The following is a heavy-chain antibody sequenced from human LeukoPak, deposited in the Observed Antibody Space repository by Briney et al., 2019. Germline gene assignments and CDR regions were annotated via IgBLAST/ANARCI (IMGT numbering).Heavy chain of an antibody. CDR2: ISHDERNI. V-gene: IGHV3-30*18. CDR1: AFTFRNYA. D-gene: IGHD2-2*01. CDR3: AKDRTGLLVVPAALDY. Sequence: PGGSLRLSCAVSAFTFRNYAMHWVRQAPGKGLEWVAVISHDERNIYYADSVKGRFTISRDNSKNTLYLQMNSLRAEDTAVYYCAKDRTGLLVVPAALDYWGQGTLVTASS. J-gene: IGHJ4*02.